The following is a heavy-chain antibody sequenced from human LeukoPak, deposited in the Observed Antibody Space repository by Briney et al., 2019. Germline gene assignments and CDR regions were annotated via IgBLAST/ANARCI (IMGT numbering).Heavy chain of an antibody. D-gene: IGHD3-16*02. CDR2: ISYSGST. CDR1: GGSISSYY. V-gene: IGHV4-59*12. Sequence: SETLSLTCTVSGGSISSYYWNWIRQPPGKGLEWIGSISYSGSTNYNPSLKSRVTISADTSKNQFSLKLSSVTAADTSVYYCARLGYDYVWGSYRPTSDYWGQGTLVTVSS. CDR3: ARLGYDYVWGSYRPTSDY. J-gene: IGHJ4*02.